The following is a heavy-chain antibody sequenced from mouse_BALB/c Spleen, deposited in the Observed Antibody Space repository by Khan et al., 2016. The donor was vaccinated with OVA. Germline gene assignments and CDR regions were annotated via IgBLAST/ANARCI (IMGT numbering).Heavy chain of an antibody. CDR2: ISYSGSP. CDR3: ARTARIKY. J-gene: IGHJ2*01. CDR1: GYSITSGYG. Sequence: EVQLQESGPGLVKPSQSLSLTCTVTGYSITSGYGWNWIRQFPGNKLEWMGYISYSGSPNYNPALKSRISITRDTSKNQFFLQLTSVTTEDTATYYCARTARIKYWGQGTTLTVSS. V-gene: IGHV3-2*02. D-gene: IGHD1-2*01.